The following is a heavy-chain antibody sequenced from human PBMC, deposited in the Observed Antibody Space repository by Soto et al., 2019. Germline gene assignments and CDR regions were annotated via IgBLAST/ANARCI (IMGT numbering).Heavy chain of an antibody. CDR2: IKQDGSEK. J-gene: IGHJ4*02. CDR1: GFTFSSYW. CDR3: ARKPSGWYGLGYFDY. V-gene: IGHV3-7*01. D-gene: IGHD6-19*01. Sequence: EVQLVESGGGLVQPGGSLRLSCAASGFTFSSYWMHWVRQAPGKGLEWVANIKQDGSEKYYVDSVKGRFTISRDNAKNSLYLQMNSLRAEDTAVYYCARKPSGWYGLGYFDYWGQGTLVTVSS.